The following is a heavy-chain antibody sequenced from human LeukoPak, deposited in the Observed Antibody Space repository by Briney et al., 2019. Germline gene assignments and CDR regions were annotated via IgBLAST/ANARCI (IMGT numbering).Heavy chain of an antibody. D-gene: IGHD3-10*01. J-gene: IGHJ5*02. CDR2: INPNSGGT. CDR1: GYIFTDYY. V-gene: IGHV1-2*06. CDR3: ARGSPITMVRGVRVFDNWFDP. Sequence: ASVKVSCKASGYIFTDYYMHWVRQAPGQELGWMGRINPNSGGTNYAQKFQGRVTMTRDTSISTAYMELSRLRSDDTAVYYCARGSPITMVRGVRVFDNWFDPWGQGTLVTVSS.